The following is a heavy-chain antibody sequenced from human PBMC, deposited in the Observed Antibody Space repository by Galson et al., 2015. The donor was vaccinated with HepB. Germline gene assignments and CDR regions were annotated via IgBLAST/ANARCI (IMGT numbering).Heavy chain of an antibody. J-gene: IGHJ2*01. Sequence: SVKVSCKASGYTFTSYGISWVRQAPGQGLEWMGWISAYNGNTNYAQKLQGRVTMTTDTSTSTAYMELRSLRSDDTAVYYCARDGGSYYINWYFDLWGRGTLVTVSS. CDR3: ARDGGSYYINWYFDL. V-gene: IGHV1-18*04. CDR2: ISAYNGNT. D-gene: IGHD1-26*01. CDR1: GYTFTSYG.